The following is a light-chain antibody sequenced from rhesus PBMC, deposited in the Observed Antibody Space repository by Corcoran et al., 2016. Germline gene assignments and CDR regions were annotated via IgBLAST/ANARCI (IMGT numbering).Light chain of an antibody. CDR3: LQYNSDPWT. J-gene: IGKJ1*01. V-gene: IGKV1-43*02. CDR2: AAA. Sequence: DIQMTQSPSSLSASVGDRVTITCRASQGISTYLNWYQQKPGKAPKRLIYAAASLESGVTSRFSGNGSGTDFTLTIGSLQPEDFATYYCLQYNSDPWTFGQGTKVEIK. CDR1: QGISTY.